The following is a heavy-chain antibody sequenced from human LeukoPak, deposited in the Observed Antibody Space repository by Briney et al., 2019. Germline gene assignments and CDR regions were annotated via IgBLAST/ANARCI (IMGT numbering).Heavy chain of an antibody. J-gene: IGHJ6*02. Sequence: GGSLRLSCAASGFTFSTYDMHWVRQAPGKGLEWVSGINPAGDTCYPGSVKGRFTISREDAKNSFYLQMNSLRAGDTAVYYCARGDCTGGSCSSMDVWGQGTTVTVSS. CDR3: ARGDCTGGSCSSMDV. CDR1: GFTFSTYD. CDR2: INPAGDT. V-gene: IGHV3-13*04. D-gene: IGHD2-15*01.